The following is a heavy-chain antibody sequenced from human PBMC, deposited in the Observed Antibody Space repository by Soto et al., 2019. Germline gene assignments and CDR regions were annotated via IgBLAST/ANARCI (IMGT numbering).Heavy chain of an antibody. V-gene: IGHV3-7*01. CDR2: INQDGSEK. CDR3: VTQELDYAFDY. CDR1: GFTFSSYW. J-gene: IGHJ4*02. D-gene: IGHD4-17*01. Sequence: GGSLRLSCAASGFTFSSYWMSWVRQAPGKGLEWVANINQDGSEKYYVDSVKGRFTISRDNAKNSLYLQMNSLRTEDTAVYNCVTQELDYAFDYWGQGALVTVSS.